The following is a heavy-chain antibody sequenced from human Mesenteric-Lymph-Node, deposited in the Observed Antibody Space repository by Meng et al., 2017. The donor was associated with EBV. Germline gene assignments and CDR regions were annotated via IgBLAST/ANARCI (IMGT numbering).Heavy chain of an antibody. V-gene: IGHV6-1*01. CDR3: ARGATSVFDL. Sequence: QVQLQQSGPXLVKPXXXLSLICVISGDSVSSSSAAWTWIRQSPSRGLEWLGRTYYRSKWYNDYAVFVKSRITINPDTSKNQFSLQLNSVTPEDTAVYYCARGATSVFDLWCRGTLVTVSS. J-gene: IGHJ2*01. CDR2: TYYRSKWYN. CDR1: GDSVSSSSAA.